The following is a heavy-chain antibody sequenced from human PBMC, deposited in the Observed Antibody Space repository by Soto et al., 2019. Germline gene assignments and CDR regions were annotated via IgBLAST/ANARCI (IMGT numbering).Heavy chain of an antibody. CDR1: GFTFSSYG. CDR3: AKGSHYDSSGPYYYGMDV. CDR2: ISYDGSNK. J-gene: IGHJ6*02. D-gene: IGHD3-22*01. Sequence: GGSLRLSCAASGFTFSSYGMHWVRQAPGKGLEWVAVISYDGSNKYYADSVKGRFTISRDNSKNTLYLQMNSLRAEDTAVYYCAKGSHYDSSGPYYYGMDVWGQGTTVTVSS. V-gene: IGHV3-30*18.